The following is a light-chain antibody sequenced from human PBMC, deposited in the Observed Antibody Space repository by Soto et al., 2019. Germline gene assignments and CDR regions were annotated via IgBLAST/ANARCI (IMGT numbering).Light chain of an antibody. CDR3: SSYTRSVAYV. Sequence: QSALTQPASVSGSPGQSVTISCTGTSSDIGGYDYVSWYQHHPGEAPKLIIFEVTNRPSWVSNRFSGSKSGNTASLTISGLQAEDEAESYCSSYTRSVAYVFGSGTRSP. J-gene: IGLJ1*01. V-gene: IGLV2-14*01. CDR1: SSDIGGYDY. CDR2: EVT.